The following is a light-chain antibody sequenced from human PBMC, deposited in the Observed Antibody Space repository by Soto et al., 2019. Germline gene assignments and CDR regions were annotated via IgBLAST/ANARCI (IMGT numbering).Light chain of an antibody. J-gene: IGKJ3*01. Sequence: IQMTHXPXXRXPXXXXVVSVTXQASHDINTYLHWYQQKLGKAPKLLIYDASNLETGVPSRFSGSGSGTEFTFTITSLQPEDIATYYCHQYDTVPYDFGPGTKVDI. CDR1: HDINTY. V-gene: IGKV1-33*01. CDR2: DAS. CDR3: HQYDTVPYD.